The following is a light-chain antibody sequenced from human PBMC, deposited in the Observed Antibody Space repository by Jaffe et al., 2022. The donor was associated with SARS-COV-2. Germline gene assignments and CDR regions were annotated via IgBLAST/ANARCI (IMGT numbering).Light chain of an antibody. CDR1: QIITSY. V-gene: IGKV1-39*01. CDR2: AAS. Sequence: DIQMTQSPSSLSASVGDRVTLTCRASQIITSYLNWYQQKPGKAPKLLIYAASTLQSGVPSRFSGSGSGTDFTLTISSLQPEDFATYYCQQSYSTPITFGQGTRLEIK. J-gene: IGKJ5*01. CDR3: QQSYSTPIT.